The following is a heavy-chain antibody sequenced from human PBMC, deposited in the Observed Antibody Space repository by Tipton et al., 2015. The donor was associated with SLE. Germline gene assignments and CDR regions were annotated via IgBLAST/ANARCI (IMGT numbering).Heavy chain of an antibody. J-gene: IGHJ4*02. D-gene: IGHD6-13*01. V-gene: IGHV3-21*03. CDR1: GFTFSRHN. Sequence: GSLRLSCAASGFTFSRHNMNWVRQAPGKGLEWVSSISSSSTYIDYADSVRGRFTISRDNAKNSLYLEMNSLRADDTAVYYCARDPRGLRQQLDYWGQGTLVTVSS. CDR3: ARDPRGLRQQLDY. CDR2: ISSSSTYI.